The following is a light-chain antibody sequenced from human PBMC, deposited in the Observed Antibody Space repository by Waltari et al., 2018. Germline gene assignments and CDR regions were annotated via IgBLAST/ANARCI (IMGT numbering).Light chain of an antibody. V-gene: IGLV2-14*01. Sequence: QSALTQPASVSGSPGQSITISCTGTSSDVGGYNYVSWYQQHPGKAPKLMIYDVNTRPSGISNGFSGSKSGNTASLTISGLQAEDEADYYCSSYTSSSTWVFGGGTKLTVL. CDR1: SSDVGGYNY. CDR2: DVN. CDR3: SSYTSSSTWV. J-gene: IGLJ3*02.